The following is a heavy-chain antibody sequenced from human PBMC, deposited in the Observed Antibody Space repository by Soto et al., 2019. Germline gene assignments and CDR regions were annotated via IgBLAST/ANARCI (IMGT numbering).Heavy chain of an antibody. CDR3: ARVRYHDDSGWKDFDY. CDR2: ISAYNGNT. Sequence: QVQLVQSGGEVKKPGASVKVSCKASGYTCTYYGISWVRQAPGQGLEWMGWISAYNGNTNYAQKVQGRVTMTTDTSTSTAYMELRSLRSDDTAVYYCARVRYHDDSGWKDFDYWGQGTLVTVSS. CDR1: GYTCTYYG. D-gene: IGHD3-22*01. V-gene: IGHV1-18*01. J-gene: IGHJ4*02.